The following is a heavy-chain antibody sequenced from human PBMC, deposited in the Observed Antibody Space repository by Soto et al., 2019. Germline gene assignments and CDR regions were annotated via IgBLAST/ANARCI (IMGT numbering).Heavy chain of an antibody. CDR3: AIGYCVGGTCYSLAGSFYYYMDV. V-gene: IGHV3-74*02. CDR1: GFTFSNYW. Sequence: EVQLVESGGGLVQPGGSLRLSCAASGFTFSNYWMYWVRQAPGKGLEWVSRINSDGSVSSYADSVKGRFTISRDNVKNALYLQMDSLRAEDTAVYYCAIGYCVGGTCYSLAGSFYYYMDVWGKGTTVTVFS. CDR2: INSDGSVS. J-gene: IGHJ6*03. D-gene: IGHD2-15*01.